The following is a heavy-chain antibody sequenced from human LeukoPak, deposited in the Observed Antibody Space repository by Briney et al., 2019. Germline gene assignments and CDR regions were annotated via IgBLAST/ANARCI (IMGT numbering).Heavy chain of an antibody. V-gene: IGHV4-39*01. CDR2: IYNSGST. J-gene: IGHJ4*02. D-gene: IGHD6-25*01. CDR3: ARRGSSGRSFDY. CDR1: GGSVSSSSYY. Sequence: SETLSLTCTASGGSVSSSSYYWGWIRQPPGKGLEWVGCIYNSGSTYYDPSLKSRVTISVDTSKNQVSLKVNSVTAADTAVYYCARRGSSGRSFDYWGQGTLVIVSS.